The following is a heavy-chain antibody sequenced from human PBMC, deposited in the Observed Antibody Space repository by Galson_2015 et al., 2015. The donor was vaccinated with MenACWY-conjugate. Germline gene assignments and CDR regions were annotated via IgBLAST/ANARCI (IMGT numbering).Heavy chain of an antibody. J-gene: IGHJ5*02. V-gene: IGHV4-39*01. CDR2: IHHSETT. CDR1: GGSIYSSDHW. Sequence: VSGGSIYSSDHWWGWIRQPPGKGLEWIASIHHSETTHYDPSLKSRVSISVDTSKNQFSLKLSSVSAADTAVYYCARLPRGINLILEGSWGQGILVTVSS. D-gene: IGHD3-22*01. CDR3: ARLPRGINLILEGS.